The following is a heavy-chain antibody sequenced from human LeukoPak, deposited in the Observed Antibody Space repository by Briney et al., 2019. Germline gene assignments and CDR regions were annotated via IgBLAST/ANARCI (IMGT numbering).Heavy chain of an antibody. V-gene: IGHV3-30*18. D-gene: IGHD2-8*01. CDR2: ISYDGSNK. Sequence: PGGSLRLSCAASGFTFSSYGMHWVRQAPGKGLEWVAVISYDGSNKYYADSVKGRFTISRDNSKNTLYLQMNSLRAEDTAVYYCANEVSEYCTNGVCSVFDYWGQGTLVTVSS. J-gene: IGHJ4*02. CDR1: GFTFSSYG. CDR3: ANEVSEYCTNGVCSVFDY.